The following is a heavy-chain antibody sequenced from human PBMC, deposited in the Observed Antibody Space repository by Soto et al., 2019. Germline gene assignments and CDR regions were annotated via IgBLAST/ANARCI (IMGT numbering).Heavy chain of an antibody. CDR2: MSAYNGNT. CDR1: GYTFTSYH. Sequence: QVQLVQSGAAVKKPGASVKVSGKASGYTFTSYHITWVRQAPGQGLEWMGWMSAYNGNTNYAQKLHGRVTMTTDTSTSTAYMDLSSLRSDDTAVYYCARDSPPPREWGQGTLVTVSS. V-gene: IGHV1-18*01. CDR3: ARDSPPPRE. J-gene: IGHJ4*02.